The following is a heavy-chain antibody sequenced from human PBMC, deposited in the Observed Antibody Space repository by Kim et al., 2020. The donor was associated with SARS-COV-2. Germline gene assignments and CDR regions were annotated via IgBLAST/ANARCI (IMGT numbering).Heavy chain of an antibody. D-gene: IGHD6-25*01. V-gene: IGHV3-23*03. Sequence: GGSLRLSCAASGFTFSSYAMSWVRQAPGKGLEWVSVIYSGGSSTYYADSVKGRFTISRDNSKNTLYLQMNSLRAEDTAVYYCAINGLAGATYFDYWGQGTLVTVSS. CDR3: AINGLAGATYFDY. J-gene: IGHJ4*02. CDR2: IYSGGSST. CDR1: GFTFSSYA.